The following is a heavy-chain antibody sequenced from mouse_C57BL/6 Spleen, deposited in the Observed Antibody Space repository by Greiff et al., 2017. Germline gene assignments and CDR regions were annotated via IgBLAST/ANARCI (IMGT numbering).Heavy chain of an antibody. CDR2: IDPSDSYT. V-gene: IGHV1-50*01. CDR1: GYTFTSYW. Sequence: QVHVKQPGAELVKPGASVKLSCKASGYTFTSYWMQWVKQRPGQGLEWIGEIDPSDSYTNYNQKFKGKATLTVDTSSSTAYMQLSSLTSEGYAADYCAGPRGYFDVWGTGTTVTVSS. CDR3: AGPRGYFDV. J-gene: IGHJ1*03.